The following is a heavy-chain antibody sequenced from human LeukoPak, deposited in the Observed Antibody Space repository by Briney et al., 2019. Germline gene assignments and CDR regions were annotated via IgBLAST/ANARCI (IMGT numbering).Heavy chain of an antibody. V-gene: IGHV4-39*07. CDR1: GGSISSSSYY. CDR3: ARTRFPPPYFDY. Sequence: WETLSLTCTVSGGSISSSSYYWGWIRQPPGKGLEWIGSIYYSGSTYYNPSLKSRVTISVDTSKNQFSLKLSSVTAADTAVYYCARTRFPPPYFDYWGQGTLVTDSS. D-gene: IGHD3-3*01. J-gene: IGHJ4*02. CDR2: IYYSGST.